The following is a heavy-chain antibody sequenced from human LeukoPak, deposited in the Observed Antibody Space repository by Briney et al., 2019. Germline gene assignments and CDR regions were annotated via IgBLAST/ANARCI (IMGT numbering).Heavy chain of an antibody. V-gene: IGHV4-4*07. CDR1: GGSISSYY. D-gene: IGHD6-19*01. Sequence: SETLSLTCTVPGGSISSYYWSWIWQPAGKGLEWIGRIYTSGSTNYNPSLKSRVTMSADTSTNQFSLKLSSVTAADTAVYYCARLVAGTGPALDYWGQGTLVTVSS. J-gene: IGHJ4*02. CDR3: ARLVAGTGPALDY. CDR2: IYTSGST.